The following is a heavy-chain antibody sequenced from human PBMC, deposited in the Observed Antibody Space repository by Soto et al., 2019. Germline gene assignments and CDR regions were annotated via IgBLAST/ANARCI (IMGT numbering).Heavy chain of an antibody. Sequence: QVQLQESGPGLVKPSHTLSLPCTVSGGSINTDAHYWSWIRQPPGKGLEWIAYIYSSGSTYYNPCLKSRVAISIDTSQTPFSLRLRSVTAADTAVYYCSRSAGRYWGQGTLVTVSS. CDR2: IYSSGST. J-gene: IGHJ4*02. CDR3: SRSAGRY. CDR1: GGSINTDAHY. V-gene: IGHV4-30-4*01.